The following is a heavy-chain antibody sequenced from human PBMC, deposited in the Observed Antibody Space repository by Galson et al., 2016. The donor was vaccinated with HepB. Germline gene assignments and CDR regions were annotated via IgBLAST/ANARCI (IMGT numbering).Heavy chain of an antibody. CDR2: ISSSGGP. D-gene: IGHD3-3*01. J-gene: IGHJ4*02. V-gene: IGHV4-59*01. CDR1: GGPITNYL. CDR3: ARIPWRPYDFGPDY. Sequence: SETLSLTCSVSGGPITNYLCTWIRQPPGKGLEWIASISSSGGPNHNPSLRDRVTISIDKSKNQFSLKMTSVTAADTAVYFCARIPWRPYDFGPDYWGQGTLVTVSS.